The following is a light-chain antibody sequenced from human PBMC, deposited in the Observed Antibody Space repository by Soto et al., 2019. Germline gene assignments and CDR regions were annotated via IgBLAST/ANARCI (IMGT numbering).Light chain of an antibody. CDR3: AAWDDSLSGVV. CDR2: SHN. J-gene: IGLJ2*01. CDR1: SSNIGSNY. Sequence: QSALTQPPSASGTPGQRVTISCSGSSSNIGSNYVYWYQHLPGTGPKLLIYSHNQRPSGVPDRFSGSTSGTSASLAISGLRSDDEGHYYCAAWDDSLSGVVFGGGTQLTVL. V-gene: IGLV1-47*02.